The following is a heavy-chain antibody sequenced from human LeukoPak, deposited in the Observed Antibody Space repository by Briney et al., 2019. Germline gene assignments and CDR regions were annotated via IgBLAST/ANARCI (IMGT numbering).Heavy chain of an antibody. D-gene: IGHD6-13*01. CDR2: ISAYNGNT. J-gene: IGHJ4*02. CDR3: TIGDSSSSGSGFDY. CDR1: GYTFTGYY. Sequence: ASVKVSCKASGYTFTGYYMHWVRQAPGQGLEWMGWISAYNGNTNYAQKLQGRVTMTTDTSTSTASMELRSLRSDDTAVYYCTIGDSSSSGSGFDYWGQGTLVTVYS. V-gene: IGHV1-18*04.